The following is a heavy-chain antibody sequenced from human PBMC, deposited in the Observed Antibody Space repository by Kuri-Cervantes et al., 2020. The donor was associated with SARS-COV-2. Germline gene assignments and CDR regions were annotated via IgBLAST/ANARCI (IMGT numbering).Heavy chain of an antibody. CDR1: GFTFSGHW. J-gene: IGHJ6*02. Sequence: GESLKISCAASGFTFSGHWIHWVRQAPGKGLVWVSSISSSSSYIYYADSVKGRFTISRDNAKNSLYLQMNSLRAEDTAVYYCARSRVSVLRFLEWPGCMDVWGQGTTVTVSS. CDR3: ARSRVSVLRFLEWPGCMDV. CDR2: ISSSSSYI. V-gene: IGHV3-21*01. D-gene: IGHD3-3*01.